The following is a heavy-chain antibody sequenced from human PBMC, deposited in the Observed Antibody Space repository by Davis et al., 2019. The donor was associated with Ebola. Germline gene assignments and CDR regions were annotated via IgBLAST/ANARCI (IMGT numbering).Heavy chain of an antibody. Sequence: SETLSLTCTVSGGSINNYFWSWIRQPPGKGLEWFGNIHYLWNTNYNPSLKSRVTMSVDTSKNQFSLKLSSVTAADTAVYYCARGNYSDYIVLYYYNMDVWGQGTTVTVSS. V-gene: IGHV4-59*01. CDR1: GGSINNYF. J-gene: IGHJ6*02. CDR3: ARGNYSDYIVLYYYNMDV. D-gene: IGHD4-11*01. CDR2: IHYLWNT.